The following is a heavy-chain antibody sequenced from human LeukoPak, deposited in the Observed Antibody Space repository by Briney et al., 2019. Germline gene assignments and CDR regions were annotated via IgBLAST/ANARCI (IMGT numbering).Heavy chain of an antibody. J-gene: IGHJ4*02. Sequence: SGGSLRLSCAASGFTFSSYEMNWVRQAPGKGLEWVSYVSSSGSTIYYADSVKGRFTISRDNSKNTLYLQMNSLRAEDTAVYYCASITHPIAAAGVDYWGQGTLVTVSS. CDR3: ASITHPIAAAGVDY. V-gene: IGHV3-48*03. CDR2: VSSSGSTI. CDR1: GFTFSSYE. D-gene: IGHD6-13*01.